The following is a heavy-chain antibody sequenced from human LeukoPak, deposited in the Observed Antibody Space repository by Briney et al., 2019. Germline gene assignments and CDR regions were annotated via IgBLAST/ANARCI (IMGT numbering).Heavy chain of an antibody. CDR3: AKEKDSSGWFDY. CDR2: INWNGGST. D-gene: IGHD6-19*01. Sequence: GGSLRLSCAASGFTFDDYGMSWVRQAPGKGLEWVSGINWNGGSTGYADSVKGRFTISRDNAKNSLYLQMNSLRVEDTAVYYCAKEKDSSGWFDYWGQGTLVTVSS. V-gene: IGHV3-20*04. CDR1: GFTFDDYG. J-gene: IGHJ4*02.